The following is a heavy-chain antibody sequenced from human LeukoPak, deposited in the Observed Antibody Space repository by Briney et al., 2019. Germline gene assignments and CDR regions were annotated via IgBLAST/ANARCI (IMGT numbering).Heavy chain of an antibody. CDR1: GFTVSSNY. CDR2: IYSGGST. Sequence: SGGCLRLACAASGFTVSSNYMSWVRQAPGKGLEWVSVIYSGGSTYYADSVKGRFTISRDNSKNTLYLQMNSLRAEDTAVYYCARDPLRGYGSGSYNAYWGQGTLVHVSS. V-gene: IGHV3-53*01. D-gene: IGHD3-10*01. CDR3: ARDPLRGYGSGSYNAY. J-gene: IGHJ4*02.